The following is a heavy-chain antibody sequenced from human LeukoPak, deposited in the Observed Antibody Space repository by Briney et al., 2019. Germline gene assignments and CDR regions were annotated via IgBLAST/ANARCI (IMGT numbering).Heavy chain of an antibody. CDR1: GFTFSSYS. V-gene: IGHV3-48*01. J-gene: IGHJ4*02. CDR2: ISSSSSTI. CDR3: ARDLDYYGSGSRIDY. Sequence: GGSLRLSCAASGFTFSSYSMNWVRQAPGKGLEWVSYISSSSSTIYYADSVKGRFTISRDNAKNSLYLQMNSLRAEDTAVYYCARDLDYYGSGSRIDYWGQGTLVTVSS. D-gene: IGHD3-10*01.